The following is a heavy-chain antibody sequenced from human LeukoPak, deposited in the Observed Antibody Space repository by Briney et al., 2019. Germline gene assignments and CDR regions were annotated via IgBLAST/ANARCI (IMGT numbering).Heavy chain of an antibody. CDR3: ARLSGPGGGTIRFFGLDV. D-gene: IGHD6-19*01. Sequence: ETLSLTCSVSGGSMTNYYWSWIRQPPGKGLEWIGHIYYRGDTKYNPSLKSRVTISLDTSKQQFSLRLTPVSAADPAAYYCARLSGPGGGTIRFFGLDVRGQGTTVAVSS. CDR2: IYYRGDT. J-gene: IGHJ6*02. CDR1: GGSMTNYY. V-gene: IGHV4-59*08.